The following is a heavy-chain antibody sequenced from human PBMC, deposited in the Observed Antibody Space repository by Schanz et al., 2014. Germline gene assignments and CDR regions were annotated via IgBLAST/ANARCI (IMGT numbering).Heavy chain of an antibody. V-gene: IGHV1-46*01. D-gene: IGHD5-18*01. J-gene: IGHJ3*02. CDR2: INPSGGST. Sequence: QVQLVQSGAEVKKPGASVKVSCNASGYTFTSYSMHWVRQAPGQGLEWMGIINPSGGSTRYGQKFQGRITVTTDTSTSTVYLELSSLRSDDTAVYYCTRGGYSYALSAFDIWGQGTMVTVSS. CDR3: TRGGYSYALSAFDI. CDR1: GYTFTSYS.